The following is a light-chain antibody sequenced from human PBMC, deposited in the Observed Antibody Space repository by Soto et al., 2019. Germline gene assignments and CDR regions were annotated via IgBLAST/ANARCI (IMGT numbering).Light chain of an antibody. CDR2: GAA. CDR1: QSVSSNY. CDR3: QQYDSSPPMYA. Sequence: ENVLTQAPGTLSLSPGERDTLSCRASQSVSSNYLAWYQQKPGQAPRLLIYGAARRATGIQDRFSGSGSGTDFPLTISRLEPEDLAVYYCQQYDSSPPMYAFGQGTRLEIK. V-gene: IGKV3-20*01. J-gene: IGKJ2*01.